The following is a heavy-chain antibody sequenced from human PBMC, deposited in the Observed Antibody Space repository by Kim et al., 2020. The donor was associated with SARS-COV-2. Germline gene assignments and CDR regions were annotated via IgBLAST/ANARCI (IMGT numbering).Heavy chain of an antibody. D-gene: IGHD6-13*01. Sequence: GGSLRLSCAASGFTFSSYAMSWVRQAPGKGLEWVSAISGSGGSTYYADSVKGRFTISRDNSKNTLYLQMNSLRAEDTAVYYCAKDPSYSSSWYGLLERGDYWGQGTLVTVSS. CDR1: GFTFSSYA. CDR3: AKDPSYSSSWYGLLERGDY. CDR2: ISGSGGST. J-gene: IGHJ4*02. V-gene: IGHV3-23*01.